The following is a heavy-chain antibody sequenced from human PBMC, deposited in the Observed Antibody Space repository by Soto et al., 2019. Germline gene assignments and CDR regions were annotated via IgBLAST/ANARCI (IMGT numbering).Heavy chain of an antibody. CDR2: IYYSGST. CDR3: ARHVQWELLLWDY. V-gene: IGHV4-39*01. D-gene: IGHD1-26*01. CDR1: GGSISSSSYY. Sequence: PSETLYLTCTVSGGSISSSSYYWGWIRQPPGRGLEWIGSIYYSGSTYYNPSLKSRVTISVDTSKNQFSLKLSSVTAADTAVYYCARHVQWELLLWDYWGQGTLVTVSS. J-gene: IGHJ4*02.